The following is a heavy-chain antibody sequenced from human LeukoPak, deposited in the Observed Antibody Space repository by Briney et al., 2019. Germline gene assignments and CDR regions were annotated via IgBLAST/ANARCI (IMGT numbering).Heavy chain of an antibody. CDR2: ISWNSGSI. D-gene: IGHD6-6*01. Sequence: GRSLRLSCAASGFTFDDYAMHWVRQAPGEGLEWVSGISWNSGSIGYADSVKGRFTISRDNAKNSLYLQMNSLRAEDTALYYCAAARPGHWGQGTLVTVSS. CDR3: AAARPGH. CDR1: GFTFDDYA. V-gene: IGHV3-9*01. J-gene: IGHJ4*02.